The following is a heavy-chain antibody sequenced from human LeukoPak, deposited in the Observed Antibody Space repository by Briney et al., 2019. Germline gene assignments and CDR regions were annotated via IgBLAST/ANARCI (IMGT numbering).Heavy chain of an antibody. CDR2: INPNSGGT. D-gene: IGHD3-10*01. V-gene: IGHV1-2*02. CDR3: ARGLGDY. J-gene: IGHJ4*02. CDR1: GYSFTDYA. Sequence: GASVKVSCKASGYSFTDYAINWVRQAPGQGLEWMGWINPNSGGTNYAQKFQGRVTMTRGTSISTAYMELSRLRSDDTAVYYCARGLGDYWGQGTLVTVSS.